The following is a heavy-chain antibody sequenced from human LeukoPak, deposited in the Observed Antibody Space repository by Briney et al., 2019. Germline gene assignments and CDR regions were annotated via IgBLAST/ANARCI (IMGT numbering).Heavy chain of an antibody. D-gene: IGHD5-12*01. Sequence: GGSLRLSCEASGFIFSKYWMTWVRQAPGKGLEWVANIKRDGSAIHYVDSVKGRFTISRDNAKNSLYLQMDSLRAEDTAVYYCARGYSGYDYDYWGQGTLVTVSS. J-gene: IGHJ4*02. CDR3: ARGYSGYDYDY. V-gene: IGHV3-7*01. CDR1: GFIFSKYW. CDR2: IKRDGSAI.